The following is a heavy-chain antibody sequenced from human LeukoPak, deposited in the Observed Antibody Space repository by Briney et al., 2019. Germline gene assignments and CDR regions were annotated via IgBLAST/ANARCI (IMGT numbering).Heavy chain of an antibody. CDR3: ARWEIRGTAHKLDY. J-gene: IGHJ4*02. D-gene: IGHD1-7*01. CDR2: INQDGSAK. Sequence: GGSLRLSCTASGFTFSSYAMSWVRQAPGKGLEWVANINQDGSAKYFVDSVKGRFTISRDNAKNSMYLQMNSLRAEDTAVYYCARWEIRGTAHKLDYWGQGTLVTVSS. V-gene: IGHV3-7*01. CDR1: GFTFSSYA.